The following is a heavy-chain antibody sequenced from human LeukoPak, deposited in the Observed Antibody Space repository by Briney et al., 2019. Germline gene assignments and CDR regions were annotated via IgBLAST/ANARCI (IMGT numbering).Heavy chain of an antibody. CDR1: GDSVSSGSGG. Sequence: PSQTLSLTCDISGDSVSSGSGGWNWTRQSPSRGLEWLGRIYYRYQWYNDDAVSVKGRISINQDTAKNQFSLHLNSVTPDDTALYYCARGGLVRGSLNSLTGFDFWGQGTMVTVSS. V-gene: IGHV6-1*01. CDR3: ARGGLVRGSLNSLTGFDF. CDR2: IYYRYQWYN. D-gene: IGHD3-10*01. J-gene: IGHJ3*01.